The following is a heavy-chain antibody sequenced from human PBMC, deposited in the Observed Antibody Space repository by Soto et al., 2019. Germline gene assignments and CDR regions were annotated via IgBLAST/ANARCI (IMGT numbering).Heavy chain of an antibody. CDR3: ARDSRSYCTNGVCYYYFDY. CDR1: GFSFSASW. V-gene: IGHV3-7*03. J-gene: IGHJ4*02. CDR2: ISPDGSRM. Sequence: GGSLRLSCGASGFSFSASWMSWARQVPGKGLEWVANISPDGSRMSYVGSVNDRFTISRDNSKNTLYLQMNSLRAEDTAVYYCARDSRSYCTNGVCYYYFDYWGQGTLVTVSS. D-gene: IGHD2-8*01.